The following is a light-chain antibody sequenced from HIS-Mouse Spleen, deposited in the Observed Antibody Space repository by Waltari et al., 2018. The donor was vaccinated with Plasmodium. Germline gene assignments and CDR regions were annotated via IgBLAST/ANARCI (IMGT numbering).Light chain of an antibody. CDR1: SIDVGSYNL. Sequence: QSALTQPAPVSGSPGQSIPISCTGTSIDVGSYNLFSWYQQHPGKAPKLMIYEGSKRPSGVSNRFSGSKSGNTASLTISGLQAEDEADYYCCSYAGSSTWVFGGGTKLTVL. CDR3: CSYAGSSTWV. CDR2: EGS. V-gene: IGLV2-23*01. J-gene: IGLJ3*02.